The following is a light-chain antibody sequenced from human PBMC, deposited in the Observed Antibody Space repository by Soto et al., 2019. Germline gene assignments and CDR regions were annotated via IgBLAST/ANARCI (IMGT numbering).Light chain of an antibody. CDR2: DAS. Sequence: DIQMTQSPSTLSASVGDRVTITCRASQSISSWLAWYQQKPGKAPKLLIYDASSLESGVPSRFSGSGSGTEFTLTISSLQPDDFATYYCQQYNSSPLAWTFGQGTKVDIK. CDR1: QSISSW. CDR3: QQYNSSPLAWT. V-gene: IGKV1-5*01. J-gene: IGKJ1*01.